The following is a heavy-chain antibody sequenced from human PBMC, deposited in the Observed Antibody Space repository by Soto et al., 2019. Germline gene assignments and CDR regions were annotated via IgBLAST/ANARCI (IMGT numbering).Heavy chain of an antibody. J-gene: IGHJ6*03. CDR1: GFTLSSYW. D-gene: IGHD2-2*01. V-gene: IGHV3-7*01. CDR3: ARVPPAAIAQWWYYYYYMDV. Sequence: EVQLVESGGGLVQPGGSLRLSCAASGFTLSSYWMSWVRQAPGKGLEWVANIKQDGSEKYYVDSVKGRFTISRDNAKNSLYLQMNSLRAEDTAVYYCARVPPAAIAQWWYYYYYMDVWGKGTTVTVSS. CDR2: IKQDGSEK.